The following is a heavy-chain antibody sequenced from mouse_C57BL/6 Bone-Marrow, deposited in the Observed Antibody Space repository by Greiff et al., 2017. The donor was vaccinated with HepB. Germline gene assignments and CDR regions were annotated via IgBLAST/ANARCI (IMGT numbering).Heavy chain of an antibody. Sequence: VQLQQSGAELVRPGTSVKMSCKASGYTFTNYWIGWAKQRPGHGLEWIGDIYPGGGYTNYNEKFKGKATLTADKSSSTAYMQFSSLTSEDSAIYYCARLRLTTVVGFDYWGQGTTLTVS. CDR3: ARLRLTTVVGFDY. V-gene: IGHV1-63*01. J-gene: IGHJ2*01. CDR2: IYPGGGYT. CDR1: GYTFTNYW. D-gene: IGHD1-1*01.